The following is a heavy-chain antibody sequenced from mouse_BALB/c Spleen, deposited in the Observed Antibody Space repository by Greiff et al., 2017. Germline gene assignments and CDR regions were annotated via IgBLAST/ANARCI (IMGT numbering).Heavy chain of an antibody. V-gene: IGHV1-7*01. J-gene: IGHJ4*01. D-gene: IGHD2-14*01. CDR1: GYTFTSYW. Sequence: QVQLQQSGAELAKPGASVKMSCKASGYTFTSYWMHWVKQRPGQGLEWIGYINPSTGYTEYNQKFKDKATLTADKSSSTAYMQLSSLTSEDSAVYYCARGDYRYAYYAMDDWGQGTSVTVSS. CDR3: ARGDYRYAYYAMDD. CDR2: INPSTGYT.